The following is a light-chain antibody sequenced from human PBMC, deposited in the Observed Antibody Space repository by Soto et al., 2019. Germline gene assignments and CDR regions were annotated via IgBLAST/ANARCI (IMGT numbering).Light chain of an antibody. Sequence: DIQMTQSPSSLSASVGDRVTISCRASQSISNYLNWFQHKPGKAPKLLIYAASSLQSGVPSRFSGSGSGTDFTHTISSLQPEDFATYYCKQSYNTPLTFGGGTKVEIK. CDR2: AAS. CDR1: QSISNY. V-gene: IGKV1-39*01. J-gene: IGKJ4*01. CDR3: KQSYNTPLT.